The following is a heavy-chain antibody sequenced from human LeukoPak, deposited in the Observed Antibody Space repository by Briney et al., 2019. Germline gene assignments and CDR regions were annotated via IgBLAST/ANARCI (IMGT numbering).Heavy chain of an antibody. CDR1: GYSFTSYW. CDR2: IYPGDSDT. V-gene: IGHV5-51*01. Sequence: GESLQISCKGSGYSFTSYWIGWVRPMPGKGLEWMGIIYPGDSDTRYSPSFQGQVTISADKSISTAYLQWSSLKVSDTAMYYCARQNGVATDPPFFDYWGQGTLVTVSS. J-gene: IGHJ4*02. CDR3: ARQNGVATDPPFFDY. D-gene: IGHD5-12*01.